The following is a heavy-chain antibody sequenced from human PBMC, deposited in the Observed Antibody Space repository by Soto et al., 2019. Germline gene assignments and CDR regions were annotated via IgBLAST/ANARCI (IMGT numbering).Heavy chain of an antibody. CDR3: AKEMITFGDFNYYYMDV. Sequence: EVQLVESGGGLVQPGRSLRLACAASGFTFDQYTMHWVRQAPGKGLGWVSSITWHSGTIGYADSVKGRFTISRDNAKNSLYLQMNSLRGEDTALYYCAKEMITFGDFNYYYMDVWGNGTTVTVSS. J-gene: IGHJ6*03. D-gene: IGHD3-16*01. CDR1: GFTFDQYT. V-gene: IGHV3-9*01. CDR2: ITWHSGTI.